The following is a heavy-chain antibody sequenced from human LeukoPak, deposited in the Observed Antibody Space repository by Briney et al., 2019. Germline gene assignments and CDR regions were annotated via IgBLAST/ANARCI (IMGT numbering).Heavy chain of an antibody. D-gene: IGHD1-7*01. J-gene: IGHJ4*02. CDR1: GYTFITNY. CDR3: ARGGGPNSRGEDWQVWHYHFDY. V-gene: IGHV1-46*04. Sequence: AAVNVSFKASGYTFITNYLHWVRQPPGRGVEWLGIINPSGGRTTYVRRLQDGVTMTADTSTRTVYMELSSMRSEDTAVYYCARGGGPNSRGEDWQVWHYHFDYWGQGTLVTVSS. CDR2: INPSGGRT.